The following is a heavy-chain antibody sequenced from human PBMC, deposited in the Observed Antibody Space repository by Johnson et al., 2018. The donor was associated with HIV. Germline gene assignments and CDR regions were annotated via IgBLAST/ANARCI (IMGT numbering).Heavy chain of an antibody. V-gene: IGHV3-43*02. D-gene: IGHD3-16*01. J-gene: IGHJ3*02. CDR1: GFTFSSYA. CDR2: ISWDGGST. CDR3: ARDRDVWGKGAFDI. Sequence: VQLVESGGGVVQPGRSLRLSCAASGFTFSSYAMHWVRQAPGKGLEWVSLISWDGGSTYYGDSLKGRFTISRDNAKNSLYLQMNSLRAEDTALYYCARDRDVWGKGAFDIWGQGTTVTVSS.